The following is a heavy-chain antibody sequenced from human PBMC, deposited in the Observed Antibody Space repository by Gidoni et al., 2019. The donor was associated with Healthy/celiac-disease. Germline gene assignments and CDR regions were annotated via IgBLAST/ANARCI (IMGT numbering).Heavy chain of an antibody. V-gene: IGHV3-9*01. Sequence: EVQLVESGGGLVQPGRSLRLSCAASGFTFDDYAMHWVRQAPGKGLEWVSGISWNSGSIGYADSVKGRFTISRDNAKNSLYLQMNSLRAEDTALYYCAKDIGRRTYYYGSGSYYGWGQGTLVTVSS. J-gene: IGHJ4*02. CDR2: ISWNSGSI. CDR3: AKDIGRRTYYYGSGSYYG. CDR1: GFTFDDYA. D-gene: IGHD3-10*01.